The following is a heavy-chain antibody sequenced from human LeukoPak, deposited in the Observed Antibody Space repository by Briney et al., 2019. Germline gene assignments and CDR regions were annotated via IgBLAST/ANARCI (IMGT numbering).Heavy chain of an antibody. V-gene: IGHV4-4*09. D-gene: IGHD6-13*01. CDR3: ARLRYSSSWYPWAEVGYYYYYYMDV. J-gene: IGHJ6*03. CDR1: GGSISSYY. Sequence: SETLSLTCTVSGGSISSYYWSWIRQPPGKGLEWIGYIYTSGSTNYNPSLKSRVTISVDTSKNQFSLKLSPVTAADTAVYYCARLRYSSSWYPWAEVGYYYYYYMDVWGKGTTVTVSS. CDR2: IYTSGST.